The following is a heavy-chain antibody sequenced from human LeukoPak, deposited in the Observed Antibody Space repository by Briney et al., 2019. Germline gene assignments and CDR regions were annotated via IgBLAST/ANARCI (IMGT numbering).Heavy chain of an antibody. D-gene: IGHD5-24*01. CDR1: GGSFSGYY. J-gene: IGHJ4*02. Sequence: SETLSLTCAVYGGSFSGYYWSWIRQPPGKGLEWIGEINHSGSTNYNPSLKSQVTISADTSKNQFSLKLSSVTAADTAMYFCARVVPNGYSDYWGQGALVTVSS. CDR3: ARVVPNGYSDY. V-gene: IGHV4-34*01. CDR2: INHSGST.